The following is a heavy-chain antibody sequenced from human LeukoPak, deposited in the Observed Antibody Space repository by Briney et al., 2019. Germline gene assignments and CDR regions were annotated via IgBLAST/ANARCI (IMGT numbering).Heavy chain of an antibody. CDR3: VRGDWYFES. Sequence: PGGSLRLSCVTSGFNFSDSRMTCVRQAPGKGLQWVANVNRDGTEKHFLDSVEGRFTISRDNAKKSLYLQMSSLRPQDTAVYFCVRGDWYFESWGQRTLVTVSS. J-gene: IGHJ4*02. CDR2: VNRDGTEK. D-gene: IGHD2-21*01. V-gene: IGHV3-7*04. CDR1: GFNFSDSR.